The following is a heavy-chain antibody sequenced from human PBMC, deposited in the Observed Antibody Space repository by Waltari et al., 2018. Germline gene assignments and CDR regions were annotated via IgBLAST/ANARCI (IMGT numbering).Heavy chain of an antibody. J-gene: IGHJ4*02. Sequence: QVQLVQSGAEVKKPGSSVKVSCKASGGTFSSYTISWVRQAPGQGLEWMGRIIPSLGIANYAQKFQGRVTITAEQSTSTAYMELSSLRSEDTAVYYCARDPGYGSGSYYTRPLDYWGQGTLVTVSS. V-gene: IGHV1-69*08. CDR3: ARDPGYGSGSYYTRPLDY. CDR1: GGTFSSYT. CDR2: IIPSLGIA. D-gene: IGHD3-10*01.